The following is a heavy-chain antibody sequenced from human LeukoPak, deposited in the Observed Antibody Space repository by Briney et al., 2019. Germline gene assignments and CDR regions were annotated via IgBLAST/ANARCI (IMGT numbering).Heavy chain of an antibody. Sequence: PGGSLRLSCVASGVTFSSYWMSWVRQAPGKGLEWVANIKQDGSEKYYVDSVKGRFTISRDNAKNSLYLQMNSLRAEDTAVYYCAREGGRTEYGDYVGNDLWGQGTLVTVSS. CDR2: IKQDGSEK. V-gene: IGHV3-7*01. CDR3: AREGGRTEYGDYVGNDL. J-gene: IGHJ5*02. D-gene: IGHD4-17*01. CDR1: GVTFSSYW.